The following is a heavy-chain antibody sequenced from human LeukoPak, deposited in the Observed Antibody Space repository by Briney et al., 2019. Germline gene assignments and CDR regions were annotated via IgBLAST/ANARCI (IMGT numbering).Heavy chain of an antibody. CDR1: GFTFDDYA. V-gene: IGHV3-43D*03. CDR3: AKGGTPGELIDY. Sequence: GGSLRLSCAASGFTFDDYAMHWVRQAPGKGLEWVSLISWDGGSTYYADSVKGRFTISRDNSKNSLYLQMNSLRAEDTALYYCAKGGTPGELIDYWGQGTLVTVSS. J-gene: IGHJ4*02. D-gene: IGHD3-16*01. CDR2: ISWDGGST.